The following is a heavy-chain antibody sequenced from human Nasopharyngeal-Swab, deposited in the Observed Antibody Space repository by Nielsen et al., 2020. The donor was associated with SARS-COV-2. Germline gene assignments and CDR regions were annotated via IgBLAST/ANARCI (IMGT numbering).Heavy chain of an antibody. V-gene: IGHV4-34*01. Sequence: SETLSLTFAVYGGSFSGYYWSWIRQPQGKGLEWIGEINHSGSTNYNPSLKSRVTISVDTSKNQFSLQLSSVTAADTAVYYCARGSPPGVVPAALGVIFYSYYYMDVWGKGTTVTVSS. CDR1: GGSFSGYY. J-gene: IGHJ6*03. CDR2: INHSGST. D-gene: IGHD2-2*01. CDR3: ARGSPPGVVPAALGVIFYSYYYMDV.